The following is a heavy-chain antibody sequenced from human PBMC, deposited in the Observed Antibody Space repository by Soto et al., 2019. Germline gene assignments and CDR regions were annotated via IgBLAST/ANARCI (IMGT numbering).Heavy chain of an antibody. V-gene: IGHV1-69*13. CDR1: GGTFSSYA. CDR3: ARALYYYDSSGYTTGAFDI. Sequence: SVKVSCKASGGTFSSYAISCVRQAPGQGLEWMGGIIPIFGTANYAQKFQGRVTITADESTSTAYMELSSLRSEDTAVYYCARALYYYDSSGYTTGAFDIWVQGTMVTVSS. D-gene: IGHD3-22*01. J-gene: IGHJ3*02. CDR2: IIPIFGTA.